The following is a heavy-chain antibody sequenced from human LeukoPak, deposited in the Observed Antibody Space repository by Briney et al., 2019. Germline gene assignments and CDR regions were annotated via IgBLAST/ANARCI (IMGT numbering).Heavy chain of an antibody. Sequence: PSETLSLTCTVSGGSISSYYWSWIRQPPGKGLEWIGYIYYSGSTNYNPSLKSRVTISVDTSKNQFSLKLSSVTAADTAVYYCARYGRFESDAFDIWGQGTMVTVSS. V-gene: IGHV4-59*01. J-gene: IGHJ3*02. CDR3: ARYGRFESDAFDI. CDR1: GGSISSYY. D-gene: IGHD3-3*01. CDR2: IYYSGST.